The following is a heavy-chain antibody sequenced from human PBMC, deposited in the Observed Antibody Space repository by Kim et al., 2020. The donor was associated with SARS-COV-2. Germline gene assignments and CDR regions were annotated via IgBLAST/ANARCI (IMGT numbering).Heavy chain of an antibody. CDR1: GGSISSSSYY. CDR3: ARDGRWFGELPHDY. CDR2: IYYSGST. D-gene: IGHD3-10*01. J-gene: IGHJ4*02. V-gene: IGHV4-39*07. Sequence: SETLSLTCTVSGGSISSSSYYWGWIRQPPGKGLEWIGSIYYSGSTYYNPSLKSRATISVDTSKNQFSLKLSSVTAADTAVYYCARDGRWFGELPHDYWGQRDLVTVSS.